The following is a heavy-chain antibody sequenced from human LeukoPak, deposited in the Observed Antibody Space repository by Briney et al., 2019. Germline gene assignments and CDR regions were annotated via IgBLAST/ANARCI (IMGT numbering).Heavy chain of an antibody. D-gene: IGHD2-2*01. J-gene: IGHJ6*03. Sequence: SETLSLTCTVSGGSISSSSYYWGWIRQPPGKGLEWIGRVYTSGSTNYNPSLKSRVTMSVDTSKNQFSLKLSSVTAADTAVYYCARDISGASPRRYCSSTSCQYKDYYYYYMDVWGKGTTVTISS. CDR2: VYTSGST. CDR3: ARDISGASPRRYCSSTSCQYKDYYYYYMDV. CDR1: GGSISSSSYY. V-gene: IGHV4-39*07.